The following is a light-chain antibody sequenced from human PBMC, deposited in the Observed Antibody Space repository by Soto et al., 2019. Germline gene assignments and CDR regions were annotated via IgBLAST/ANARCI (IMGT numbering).Light chain of an antibody. J-gene: IGLJ2*01. CDR3: SSYTSSSTLL. CDR2: EIS. V-gene: IGLV2-14*01. Sequence: QSVLTQPASVSGSPGQSITISCTGTSSDVGGYNYVSWYQHHPGKAPKLMIYEISNRPSGVSNRFSGSKSGNTASLTISGLQAEDEADYYCSSYTSSSTLLFGGGTKVTV. CDR1: SSDVGGYNY.